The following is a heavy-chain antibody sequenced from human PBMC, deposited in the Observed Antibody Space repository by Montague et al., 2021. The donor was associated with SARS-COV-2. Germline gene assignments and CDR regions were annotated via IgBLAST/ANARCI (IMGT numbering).Heavy chain of an antibody. D-gene: IGHD3-10*01. CDR3: ARVGTLVRGVFISDAMDV. CDR1: GGSISSYY. V-gene: IGHV4-4*07. Sequence: SETLSLTCTLSGGSISSYYWSWIRQPAGKGLEWIGRIYSSGSTNFNPSLKSRVTMSVDPSKSQFSLKLTSGTAADTAVYYCARVGTLVRGVFISDAMDVWGQGTTVTVSS. J-gene: IGHJ6*02. CDR2: IYSSGST.